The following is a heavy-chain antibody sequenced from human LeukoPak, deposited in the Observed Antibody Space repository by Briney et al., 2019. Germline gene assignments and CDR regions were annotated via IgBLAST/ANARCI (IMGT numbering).Heavy chain of an antibody. Sequence: GASVKVSCKASGGTFSSYAISWVRQAPGQGLEWMGGIIPIFGTANYAQKFQGRVTITADESTSTAYMELSSLRSEDTAVYYCAREVVPAAMSAFDIWGQGTMVTVSP. CDR3: AREVVPAAMSAFDI. CDR1: GGTFSSYA. V-gene: IGHV1-69*01. CDR2: IIPIFGTA. D-gene: IGHD2-2*01. J-gene: IGHJ3*02.